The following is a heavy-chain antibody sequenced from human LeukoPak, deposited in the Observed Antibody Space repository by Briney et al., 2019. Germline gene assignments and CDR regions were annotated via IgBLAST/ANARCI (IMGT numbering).Heavy chain of an antibody. V-gene: IGHV4-39*01. Sequence: SETLSLTCTVSGGSISSSSYYWGWIRQPPGKGLEWIGSIYYSGSTYYNPSLKSRVTISVDTSKNQFSLKLSSVTAADTAVYYCARLHKLEKKYWYFDLWGRGTLVTVSS. CDR1: GGSISSSSYY. CDR2: IYYSGST. J-gene: IGHJ2*01. D-gene: IGHD1-1*01. CDR3: ARLHKLEKKYWYFDL.